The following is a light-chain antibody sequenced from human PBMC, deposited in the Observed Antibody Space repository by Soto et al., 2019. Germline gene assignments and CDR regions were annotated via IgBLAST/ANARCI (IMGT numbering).Light chain of an antibody. J-gene: IGKJ5*01. V-gene: IGKV1-39*01. CDR2: VAS. Sequence: EIKKSAYPRSANVGECLCIPYHESQRISTYLNWYQQQPGQAPKLLIYVASLLQSGVPSRFSGSGTGTDCALTISALRPEGFATYYCQQCYDAVAITFVQGTRLEIK. CDR3: QQCYDAVAIT. CDR1: QRISTY.